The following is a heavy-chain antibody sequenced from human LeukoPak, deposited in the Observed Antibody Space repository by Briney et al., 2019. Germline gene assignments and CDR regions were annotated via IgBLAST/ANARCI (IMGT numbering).Heavy chain of an antibody. J-gene: IGHJ4*02. CDR2: ISAYNGNT. V-gene: IGHV1-18*01. CDR3: ARDARIRYSSSWYGGY. CDR1: GYTFTSYG. D-gene: IGHD6-13*01. Sequence: ASVKVSCKASGYTFTSYGSSWVRQAPGQGLEWMGWISAYNGNTNYAQKLQGRVTMTTDTSTSTAYMELRSPRSDDTAVYYCARDARIRYSSSWYGGYWGQGTLVTVSS.